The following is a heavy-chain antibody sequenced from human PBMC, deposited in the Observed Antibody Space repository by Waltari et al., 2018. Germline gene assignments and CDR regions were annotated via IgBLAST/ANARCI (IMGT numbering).Heavy chain of an antibody. CDR1: GYSFTSYW. V-gene: IGHV5-51*01. CDR3: ARPPYCGGDCYGEYFQH. J-gene: IGHJ1*01. D-gene: IGHD2-21*01. Sequence: EVQLVQSGAEVKKPGESLKISCKGSGYSFTSYWIGWVRQMPGQGLEWMGIIYPGDSDTRYSPSFQGQVTISADKSISTAYLQWSSLKASDTAMYYCARPPYCGGDCYGEYFQHWGQGTLVTVSS. CDR2: IYPGDSDT.